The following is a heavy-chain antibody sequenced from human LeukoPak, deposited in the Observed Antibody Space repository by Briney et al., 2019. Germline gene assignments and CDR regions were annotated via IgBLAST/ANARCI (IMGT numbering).Heavy chain of an antibody. Sequence: AASVKVSCKASGYTFTGYYMHWVRQAPGQGLEWMGWINPNSGGTNYAQKFQGRVTMTRDTSISTAYMELSRLRSDDTAVYYRARSTGRTAAGTSGYWGQGTLVTVSS. J-gene: IGHJ4*02. CDR1: GYTFTGYY. V-gene: IGHV1-2*02. CDR2: INPNSGGT. CDR3: ARSTGRTAAGTSGY. D-gene: IGHD6-13*01.